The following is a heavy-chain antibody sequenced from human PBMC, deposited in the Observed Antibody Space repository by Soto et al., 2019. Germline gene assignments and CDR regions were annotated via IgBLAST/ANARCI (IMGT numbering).Heavy chain of an antibody. J-gene: IGHJ3*01. Sequence: SETLSLTCTVSGGSISSGGYYWSWIRQHPGKGLEWIGYIYYSGSTYYNTSLKSRITISVDTSRNQFSLQMNSVTAADTAVYYCARDPEWWGKGTMVTVSS. D-gene: IGHD2-8*01. CDR2: IYYSGST. CDR1: GGSISSGGYY. V-gene: IGHV4-31*03. CDR3: ARDPEW.